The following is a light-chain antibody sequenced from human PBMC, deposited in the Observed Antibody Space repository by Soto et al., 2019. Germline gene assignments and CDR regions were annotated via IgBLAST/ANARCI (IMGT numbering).Light chain of an antibody. J-gene: IGKJ3*01. CDR2: GAS. Sequence: EIVLTQSPGTLSLSPGERATLSCRASQSVSSSYLAWYQQKPGQAPRLLIYGASSRATGIPDRFSGSGSGTDFTLTISRLEPEDFAVYYCQQYGNAPFTFGPRTKVDI. V-gene: IGKV3-20*01. CDR3: QQYGNAPFT. CDR1: QSVSSSY.